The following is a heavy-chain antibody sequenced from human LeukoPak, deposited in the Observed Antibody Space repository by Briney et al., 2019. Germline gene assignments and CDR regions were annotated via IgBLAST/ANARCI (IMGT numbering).Heavy chain of an antibody. Sequence: SETLSLTCTVSGDSISSSNCYWGWIRQPPGKGLEWIGSIYFSGGTYYNASLKSRVTISVDTSKNQFSLKLSSETAADTAVYYCARQTGSGLFSLPGGQGTLVTVSS. CDR2: IYFSGGT. V-gene: IGHV4-39*01. CDR3: ARQTGSGLFSLP. J-gene: IGHJ4*02. CDR1: GDSISSSNCY. D-gene: IGHD3-10*01.